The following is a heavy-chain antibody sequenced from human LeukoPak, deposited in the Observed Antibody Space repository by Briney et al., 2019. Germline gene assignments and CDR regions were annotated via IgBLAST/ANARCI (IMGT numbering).Heavy chain of an antibody. D-gene: IGHD2-15*01. J-gene: IGHJ6*02. Sequence: SETLSLTCAVYGGSFSGYYWSWIRQPPGKGLEWIGETNHSGSTNYNPSLKSRVTISVDTSKNQFSLKLSSVTAADTAVYYCARGPYCSGGSCYNYYYYGMDVWGQGTTVTVSS. CDR2: TNHSGST. V-gene: IGHV4-34*01. CDR3: ARGPYCSGGSCYNYYYYGMDV. CDR1: GGSFSGYY.